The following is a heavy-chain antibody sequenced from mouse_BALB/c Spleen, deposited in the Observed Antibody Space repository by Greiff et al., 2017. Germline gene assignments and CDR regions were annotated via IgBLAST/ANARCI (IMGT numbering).Heavy chain of an antibody. CDR2: ISSGGSYT. J-gene: IGHJ4*01. V-gene: IGHV5-6*01. Sequence: EVQGVESGGDLVKPGGSLKLSCAASGFTFSSYGMSWVRQTPDKRLEWVATISSGGSYTYYPDSVKGRFTISRDNAKNTLYLQMSSLRSEDTAMYYCARRDSSGYDYAMDYWGQGTSVTVSS. D-gene: IGHD3-2*01. CDR3: ARRDSSGYDYAMDY. CDR1: GFTFSSYG.